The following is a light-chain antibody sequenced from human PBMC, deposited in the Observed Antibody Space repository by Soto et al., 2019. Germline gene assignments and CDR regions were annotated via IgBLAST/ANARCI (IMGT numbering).Light chain of an antibody. V-gene: IGKV3-11*01. J-gene: IGKJ1*01. Sequence: EIVLTQSPATLSLSPGERATLSCRASQSASSYLAWYQQKPGQAPRLLIYDASNRATGIPARFSGSGSGTDFTLTISSLEPKDFPVYYCQQRSNWPPWTFGQGTKVEIK. CDR2: DAS. CDR3: QQRSNWPPWT. CDR1: QSASSY.